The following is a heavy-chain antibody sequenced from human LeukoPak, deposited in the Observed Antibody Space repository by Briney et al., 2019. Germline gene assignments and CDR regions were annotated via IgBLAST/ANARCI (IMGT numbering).Heavy chain of an antibody. Sequence: GGSLRLSCAASGFTFTSYSMNWVRQAPGKGLEWVSSISSSSSYIYYADSVKGRFTISRDNAKNLLYLQMNSLRAEDTAVYYCARDVSGSYQIDYWGQGTLVTVSS. J-gene: IGHJ4*02. CDR3: ARDVSGSYQIDY. V-gene: IGHV3-21*01. CDR2: ISSSSSYI. D-gene: IGHD1-26*01. CDR1: GFTFTSYS.